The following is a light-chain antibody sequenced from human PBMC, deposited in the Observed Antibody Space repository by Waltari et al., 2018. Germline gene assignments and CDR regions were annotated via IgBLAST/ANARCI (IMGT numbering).Light chain of an antibody. V-gene: IGLV1-51*02. Sequence: QSVLTQPPSVSAAPGQKVTIFCFGSSSNIGKNYVSWFQHVPGTAPNLLIYENNKRPSGIPDRFSGSKSGTSGTLGITGLQTGDEADYYCGTWDDGLSAWIFGGGTKVTVL. CDR1: SSNIGKNY. J-gene: IGLJ2*01. CDR3: GTWDDGLSAWI. CDR2: ENN.